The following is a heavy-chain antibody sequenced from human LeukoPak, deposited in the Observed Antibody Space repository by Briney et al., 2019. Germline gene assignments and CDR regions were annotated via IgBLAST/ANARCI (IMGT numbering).Heavy chain of an antibody. V-gene: IGHV5-51*01. Sequence: GESLKISCKGSGYSFTSYWIGWVRQMPGKGLEWMGIIYPGDSDTRYSPSFQGQVTISADKSISTAYLQWSSLKASDTAMYYGARYGPITMVRGVITPPHAFDIWGQGTMVTVSS. CDR1: GYSFTSYW. J-gene: IGHJ3*02. D-gene: IGHD3-10*01. CDR3: ARYGPITMVRGVITPPHAFDI. CDR2: IYPGDSDT.